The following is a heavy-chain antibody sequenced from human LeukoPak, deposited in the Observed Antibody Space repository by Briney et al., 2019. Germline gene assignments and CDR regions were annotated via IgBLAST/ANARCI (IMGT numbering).Heavy chain of an antibody. V-gene: IGHV3-30-3*01. CDR3: ARGGRAMVLPYDY. J-gene: IGHJ4*02. CDR1: GFSFSSYA. Sequence: GGSLRLSCAASGFSFSSYAMHWVRQAPGKGLEWVAVISYDGSNKYYADSVRGRFTISRDNSRNALYLQMNSLRAEDTTVYYCARGGRAMVLPYDYWGQGTLVTVSS. D-gene: IGHD5-18*01. CDR2: ISYDGSNK.